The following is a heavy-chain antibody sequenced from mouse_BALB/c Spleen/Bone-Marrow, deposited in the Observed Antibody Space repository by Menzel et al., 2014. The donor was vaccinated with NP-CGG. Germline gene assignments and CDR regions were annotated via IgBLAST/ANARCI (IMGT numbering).Heavy chain of an antibody. D-gene: IGHD1-2*01. Sequence: EVQLQQSGPELVKPGASVKISCKTSGYTLTEYTMHWVKQSHGKSLEWIGGINPNNGGTIYNQKFKGKATLTVDKSSSTAYMELRSLTSEDSAVYYCARKDYGYNYVMDYWGQGTSVTVSS. V-gene: IGHV1-18*01. CDR2: INPNNGGT. CDR3: ARKDYGYNYVMDY. J-gene: IGHJ4*01. CDR1: GYTLTEYT.